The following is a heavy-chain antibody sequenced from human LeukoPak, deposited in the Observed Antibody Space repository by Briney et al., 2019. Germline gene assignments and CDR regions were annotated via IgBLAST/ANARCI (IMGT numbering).Heavy chain of an antibody. Sequence: PGGSLRLSCAASGFTFSSYSMNWVRQAAGKGLEWVSSISSSSSYIYYADSVKGRFTISRDNFKNTLYLQMNSLRVEDTAVYHCARDRTHYDSSGWGNAFDIWGQGTMVTVSS. CDR2: ISSSSSYI. J-gene: IGHJ3*02. CDR1: GFTFSSYS. D-gene: IGHD3-22*01. CDR3: ARDRTHYDSSGWGNAFDI. V-gene: IGHV3-21*01.